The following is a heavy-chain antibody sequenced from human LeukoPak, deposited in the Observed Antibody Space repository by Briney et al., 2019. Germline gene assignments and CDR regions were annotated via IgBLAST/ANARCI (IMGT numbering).Heavy chain of an antibody. CDR1: GGXISSYY. V-gene: IGHV4-59*08. CDR3: ARHTSHDAGDAFDI. J-gene: IGHJ3*02. Sequence: PSETLSLTCTVSGGXISSYYWSWIRQPPGKGLEWIGYIYYSGSTNYNPSLKSRVTISVDTSKNQFSLKLSSVTAADTAVYYCARHTSHDAGDAFDIWGQGTMVTVSS. CDR2: IYYSGST. D-gene: IGHD1-1*01.